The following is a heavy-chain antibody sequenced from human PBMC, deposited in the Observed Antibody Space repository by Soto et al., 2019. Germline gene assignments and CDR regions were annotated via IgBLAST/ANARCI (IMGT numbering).Heavy chain of an antibody. J-gene: IGHJ6*02. CDR3: SAHRSSLNVRRGVIIGDYYYNGMDV. Sequence: GGSLRRSCTASGFNFAYYAMSWVSQASGWGLEWVGFIRSKAYGGTTEYAASVKDRFTISRDDSESIAYVQMNSLKIEDTAVYYCSAHRSSLNVRRGVIIGDYYYNGMDVWGQGT. V-gene: IGHV3-49*04. CDR2: IRSKAYGGTT. D-gene: IGHD3-10*01. CDR1: GFNFAYYA.